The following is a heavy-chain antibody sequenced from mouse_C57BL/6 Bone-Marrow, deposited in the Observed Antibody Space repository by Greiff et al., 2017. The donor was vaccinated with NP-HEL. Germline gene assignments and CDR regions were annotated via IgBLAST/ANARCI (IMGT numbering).Heavy chain of an antibody. CDR2: IYPGDGDT. Sequence: QVQLKQSGPELVKPGASVKISCKASGYAFSSSWMNWVKQRPGKGLEWIGRIYPGDGDTNYNGKFKGKATLTADKSSSTAYMQLSSLTSEDSAVYFCARKGYYDYDGGYYAMDYWGQGTSVTVSS. D-gene: IGHD2-4*01. CDR3: ARKGYYDYDGGYYAMDY. J-gene: IGHJ4*01. V-gene: IGHV1-82*01. CDR1: GYAFSSSW.